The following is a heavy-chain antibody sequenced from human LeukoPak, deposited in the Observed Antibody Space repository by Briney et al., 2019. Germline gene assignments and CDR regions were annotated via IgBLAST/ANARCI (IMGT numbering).Heavy chain of an antibody. Sequence: GGSLRLSCAASGFTFSSYSMNWVRQAPGKGLEWVSYIGSSSAIYYADSVKGRFTISRDNAENSMYLQMNSLRDEDTAVYYCARDEAYAFDIWGQGTMVTVSS. V-gene: IGHV3-48*02. CDR1: GFTFSSYS. J-gene: IGHJ3*02. CDR3: ARDEAYAFDI. CDR2: IGSSSAI.